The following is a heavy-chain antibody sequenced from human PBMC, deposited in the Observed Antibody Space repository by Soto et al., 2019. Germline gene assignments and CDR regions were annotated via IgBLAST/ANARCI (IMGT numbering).Heavy chain of an antibody. CDR3: VRDSGSNYGFYYYYGMDV. J-gene: IGHJ6*02. CDR1: GGTFSSYA. D-gene: IGHD4-4*01. Sequence: SVKVSCKASGGTFSSYAISWVRQAPGQGLEWMGGMIPIFGTANYAQKVQGRVTITADESTSKAYMELSSLRSEDTAVYYCVRDSGSNYGFYYYYGMDVWGQGTTVTVSS. V-gene: IGHV1-69*13. CDR2: MIPIFGTA.